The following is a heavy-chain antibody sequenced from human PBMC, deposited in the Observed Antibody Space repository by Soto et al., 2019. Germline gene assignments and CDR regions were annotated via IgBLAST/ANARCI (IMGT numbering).Heavy chain of an antibody. D-gene: IGHD2-15*01. J-gene: IGHJ5*02. Sequence: QVQLVQSGAEVKKPGSSVKVSCKASGGTFSSYAISWVRQAPGQGLEWMGGIIPIFGTANYAQKFQGRVKITADESTSTAYRELSSLRSEDTAVYYCASRVVAAQNWFDPWGQGTLVTVSS. CDR2: IIPIFGTA. V-gene: IGHV1-69*01. CDR1: GGTFSSYA. CDR3: ASRVVAAQNWFDP.